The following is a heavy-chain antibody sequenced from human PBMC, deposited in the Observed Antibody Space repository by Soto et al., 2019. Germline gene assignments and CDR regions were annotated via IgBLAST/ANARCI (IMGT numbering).Heavy chain of an antibody. CDR3: ARAQGSGFLVS. V-gene: IGHV4-30-4*01. CDR2: IYYSGST. CDR1: SGSISSGDYY. J-gene: IGHJ4*02. D-gene: IGHD3-10*01. Sequence: QVQLQESGRGLVKPSQTLSLTCTVSSGSISSGDYYWSWIRQPPGKGLEWIGYIYYSGSTYYNPSLKSRVTISVDTSKNQFSLKLSSVTAADTAVYYCARAQGSGFLVSWGQGTLVIVSS.